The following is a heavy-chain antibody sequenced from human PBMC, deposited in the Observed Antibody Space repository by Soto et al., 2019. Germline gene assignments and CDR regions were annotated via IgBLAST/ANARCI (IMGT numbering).Heavy chain of an antibody. D-gene: IGHD2-15*01. J-gene: IGHJ6*02. Sequence: QVQLVQSGAEVKKPGSSVKVSCKASGGTFSSYAISWVRQAPGQGLEWMGGIIPIFGTANYAQKFQGRVTINGDESASRDYMELSRLRSEDTAVYYCARNGVGCSGGSCYIYYYSGMDVWGQGTTVTVSS. CDR1: GGTFSSYA. CDR2: IIPIFGTA. V-gene: IGHV1-69*01. CDR3: ARNGVGCSGGSCYIYYYSGMDV.